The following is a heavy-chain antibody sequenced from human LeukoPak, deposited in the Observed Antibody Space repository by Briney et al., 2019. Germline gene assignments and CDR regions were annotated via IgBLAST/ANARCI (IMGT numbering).Heavy chain of an antibody. V-gene: IGHV4-30-4*01. Sequence: PSETLSLTCAVSGGSISSGDYYWSWIRQPPGKGLEWIGYICYSGSTYYNPSLKSRVTISVDTSKNQFSLKLSSVTAADTAVYYCASLDILTGYSDYWGQGTLVTVSS. CDR1: GGSISSGDYY. J-gene: IGHJ4*02. D-gene: IGHD3-9*01. CDR3: ASLDILTGYSDY. CDR2: ICYSGST.